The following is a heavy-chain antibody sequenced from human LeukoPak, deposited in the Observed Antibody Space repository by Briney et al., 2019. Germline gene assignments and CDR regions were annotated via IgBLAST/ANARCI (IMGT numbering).Heavy chain of an antibody. D-gene: IGHD1-1*01. Sequence: GGSLRLSCAASGFTFSNYGMHWVRQAPGKGLERVAVISYDGSNKYYADSVRGRFTISRDNSKNTLYLQMNSLRAEDAAMYYCARVGAGTADFDYWGQGTLVTVSS. CDR2: ISYDGSNK. V-gene: IGHV3-30*03. CDR3: ARVGAGTADFDY. J-gene: IGHJ4*02. CDR1: GFTFSNYG.